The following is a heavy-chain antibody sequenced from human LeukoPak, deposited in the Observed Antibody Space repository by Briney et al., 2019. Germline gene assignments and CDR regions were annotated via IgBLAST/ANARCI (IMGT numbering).Heavy chain of an antibody. J-gene: IGHJ4*02. CDR1: GFTFSSYS. CDR3: AKNALAAGVAHYYDSSGSFDY. CDR2: IWYDGSNK. V-gene: IGHV3-33*06. D-gene: IGHD3-22*01. Sequence: GGSLRLSCAASGFTFSSYSMNWVRQAPGKGLEWLTDIWYDGSNKYYTDSVKGRFTISRDNSKNTLYLQMKSLRAEDTAVYYCAKNALAAGVAHYYDSSGSFDYWGQGTLVTVSS.